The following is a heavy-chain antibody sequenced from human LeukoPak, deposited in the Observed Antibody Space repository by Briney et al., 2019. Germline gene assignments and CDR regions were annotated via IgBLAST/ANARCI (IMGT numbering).Heavy chain of an antibody. CDR2: INTNTGNP. CDR3: ARDRLSLFYYDSSAYYSGFDP. D-gene: IGHD3-22*01. Sequence: ASVKVSCKASGYTFTSYAMNWVRQAPGQGLEWMGWINTNTGNPTYAQDFTGRFVFSLDTSVSTAYLQISSLKAEDTAVYYCARDRLSLFYYDSSAYYSGFDPWGQGTLVTVSS. CDR1: GYTFTSYA. V-gene: IGHV7-4-1*02. J-gene: IGHJ5*02.